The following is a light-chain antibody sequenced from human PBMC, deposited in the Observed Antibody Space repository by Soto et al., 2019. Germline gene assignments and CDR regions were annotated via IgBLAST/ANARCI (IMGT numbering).Light chain of an antibody. J-gene: IGKJ1*01. CDR3: QQYDSSPRT. CDR2: GAF. Sequence: EIVLTQSPYTLSLSPGERATLSCRASQSVSSSYLAWYQQKPGQPPRLLIYGAFSRAAGVPDRFSGSGSGPDFTLTISRLEPEDFAVYYCQQYDSSPRTFGQGTKVEIK. CDR1: QSVSSSY. V-gene: IGKV3-20*01.